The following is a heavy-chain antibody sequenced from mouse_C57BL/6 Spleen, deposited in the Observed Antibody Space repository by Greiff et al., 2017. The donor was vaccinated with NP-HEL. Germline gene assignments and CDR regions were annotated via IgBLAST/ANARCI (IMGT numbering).Heavy chain of an antibody. CDR1: GYTFTSYW. Sequence: VQLQQPGAELVKPGASVKLSCKASGYTFTSYWMHWVKQRPGQGLEWIGMIHPNSGSTNYNEKFKSKATLTVDKSSSTAYMQLSSLTSEDSAVYYCARTGGVTYYFDYWGQGTTLTVSS. V-gene: IGHV1-64*01. J-gene: IGHJ2*01. D-gene: IGHD2-2*01. CDR2: IHPNSGST. CDR3: ARTGGVTYYFDY.